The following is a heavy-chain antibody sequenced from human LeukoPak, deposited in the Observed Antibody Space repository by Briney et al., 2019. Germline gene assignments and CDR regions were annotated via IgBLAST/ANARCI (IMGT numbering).Heavy chain of an antibody. CDR2: INPNSGAT. V-gene: IGHV1-2*02. CDR1: GYTFTGSY. Sequence: GASVKVSCKASGYTFTGSYIHWMRQAPGQGLEWMGWINPNSGATKYAQKFQGRVTVTRDTSTSTAYMELSGLRADDAAVYYCAGVAYCTKGVCINFDLWGQGTLVTVSS. CDR3: AGVAYCTKGVCINFDL. D-gene: IGHD2-8*01. J-gene: IGHJ4*02.